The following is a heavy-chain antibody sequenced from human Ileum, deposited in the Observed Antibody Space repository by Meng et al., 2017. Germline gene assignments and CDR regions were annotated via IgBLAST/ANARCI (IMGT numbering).Heavy chain of an antibody. CDR1: GFTFSGSA. J-gene: IGHJ4*02. CDR2: IRTKANTYAT. CDR3: TRSAYDYGDYHFDY. V-gene: IGHV3-73*01. D-gene: IGHD4-17*01. Sequence: GESLKISCAASGFTFSGSAMHWVRQASGKWLEWVGRIRTKANTYATAYAASVKGRFTISRDDSENTAYLQMNSLQTEDTAVYYCTRSAYDYGDYHFDYWGQGNLVTVSS.